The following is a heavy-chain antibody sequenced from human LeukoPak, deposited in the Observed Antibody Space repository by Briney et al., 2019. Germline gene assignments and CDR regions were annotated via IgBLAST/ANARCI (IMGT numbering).Heavy chain of an antibody. Sequence: GGSLRLSCAASGFTFSSYAMHWVRQAPGKGLEWVAVISYDGSNKYYADSVKGRFTISRDNSKNTLYLQMNSLRAEDTAVYYCAREGRWLQLRGPDAFDIWGQGTMVTVSS. D-gene: IGHD5-24*01. CDR1: GFTFSSYA. CDR3: AREGRWLQLRGPDAFDI. J-gene: IGHJ3*02. CDR2: ISYDGSNK. V-gene: IGHV3-30-3*01.